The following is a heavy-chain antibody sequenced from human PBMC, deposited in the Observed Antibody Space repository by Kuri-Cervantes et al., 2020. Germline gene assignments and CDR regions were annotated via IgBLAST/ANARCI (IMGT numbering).Heavy chain of an antibody. J-gene: IGHJ4*02. CDR1: GYPFTSYY. Sequence: ASVKVSCKASGYPFTSYYMHWVRQAPGQGLEWMGIINPSGGSTSYAQKFQGRVTMTRDTSTSTVYMELSSLRSEDTAVYYCARDLTEMATIDKGSTIDYWGQGTLVTVSS. D-gene: IGHD5-24*01. CDR3: ARDLTEMATIDKGSTIDY. V-gene: IGHV1-46*01. CDR2: INPSGGST.